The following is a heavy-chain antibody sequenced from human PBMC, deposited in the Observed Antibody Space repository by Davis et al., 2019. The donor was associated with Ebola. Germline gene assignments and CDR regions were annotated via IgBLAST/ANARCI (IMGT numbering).Heavy chain of an antibody. CDR3: ARMYYDFWSGYWGGYYYYYYMDV. Sequence: SGPTLVKPTQTLTLTCTFSGFSLSTSGVGVGWIRQPPGKALEWLALIYWDDDKRYSPSLKSRLTISKDTSKSQVVLTMTNMDPVDTATYYCARMYYDFWSGYWGGYYYYYYMDVWGKGTTVTVSS. CDR1: GFSLSTSGVG. D-gene: IGHD3-3*01. CDR2: IYWDDDK. V-gene: IGHV2-5*02. J-gene: IGHJ6*03.